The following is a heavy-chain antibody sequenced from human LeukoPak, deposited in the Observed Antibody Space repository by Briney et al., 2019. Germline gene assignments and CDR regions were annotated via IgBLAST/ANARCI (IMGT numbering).Heavy chain of an antibody. Sequence: PSETLSLTCAVYGGSFSGYYWSWIRQPPGKGLEWIGEINHSGSNNYNPSLKSRVTISVDTPKNQFSLKLSSVTAADTAVYYCARGLYSSSFDYWAREPWSPSPQ. V-gene: IGHV4-34*01. J-gene: IGHJ4*02. D-gene: IGHD6-6*01. CDR1: GGSFSGYY. CDR2: INHSGSN. CDR3: ARGLYSSSFDY.